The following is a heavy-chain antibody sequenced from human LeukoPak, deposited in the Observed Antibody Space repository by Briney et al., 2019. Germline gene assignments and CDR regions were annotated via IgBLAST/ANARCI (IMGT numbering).Heavy chain of an antibody. V-gene: IGHV1-18*01. D-gene: IGHD6-19*01. CDR3: ARDHSSGWEALFDY. CDR1: GYTFTSYG. CDR2: ISSYNGNT. Sequence: ASVKVSCKASGYTFTSYGISWVRQAPGQGLEWMGWISSYNGNTNHAQKLQGRVTMTTDTSTSTAYMELRSLRSDDTAVYYCARDHSSGWEALFDYWGQGTLVTVSS. J-gene: IGHJ4*02.